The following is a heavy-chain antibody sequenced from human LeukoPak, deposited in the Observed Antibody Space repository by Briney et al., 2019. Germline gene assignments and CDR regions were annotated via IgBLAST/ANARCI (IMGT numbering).Heavy chain of an antibody. Sequence: PGGSLRLSCAASGFTFSSYAMHWVRRAPGKGPEWVAVISYDGSNKYYADSVKGRFTISRDNAKNTVYLQMNSLRAEDTAVYYCARDRRGYSGYDPGWFDPWGQGTLVTVSS. CDR3: ARDRRGYSGYDPGWFDP. V-gene: IGHV3-30-3*01. J-gene: IGHJ5*02. D-gene: IGHD5-12*01. CDR1: GFTFSSYA. CDR2: ISYDGSNK.